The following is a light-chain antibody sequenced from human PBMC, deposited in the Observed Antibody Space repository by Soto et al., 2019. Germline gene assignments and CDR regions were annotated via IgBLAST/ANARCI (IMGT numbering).Light chain of an antibody. V-gene: IGKV3-20*01. Sequence: EIVMTQSPVTLSVSPGERATLSCRASQSVATIYLAWYQQKPGQAPRLLIYGASNRATGIPDRFSGSGSGTDFTLTISRLEPEDFAVYYCQQYGSSGTFGQGTKVDNK. CDR3: QQYGSSGT. J-gene: IGKJ1*01. CDR2: GAS. CDR1: QSVATIY.